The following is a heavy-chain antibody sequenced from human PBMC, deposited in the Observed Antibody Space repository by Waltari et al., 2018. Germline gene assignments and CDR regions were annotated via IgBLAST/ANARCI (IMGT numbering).Heavy chain of an antibody. CDR2: IYWNDDK. V-gene: IGHV2-5*08. CDR3: AHSWGVYYYGSGSYYPDY. D-gene: IGHD3-10*01. Sequence: QESGPGLVKPSQTLSLTCTVSGGSISSGSYYWSWIRQPAGKGLEWIALIYWNDDKRYSPSLKSRLTITKDTSKNQVVLTMTNMDPVDTATYYCAHSWGVYYYGSGSYYPDYWGQGTLVTVSS. J-gene: IGHJ4*02. CDR1: GGSISSGSYY.